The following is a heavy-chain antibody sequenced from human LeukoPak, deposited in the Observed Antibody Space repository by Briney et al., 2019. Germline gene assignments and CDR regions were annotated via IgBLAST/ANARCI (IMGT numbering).Heavy chain of an antibody. CDR2: VYSGGST. CDR1: GFTVSSNY. V-gene: IGHV3-53*05. Sequence: PGGSLRLSCAASGFTVSSNYMSWVRQAPGKGLEWVSVVYSGGSTYYADSVKGRFTISRDNSKNTLYLQMNSLRAEDTAVYYCARVEGNYYYDSSGYYYDYWGQGTLVTVSS. CDR3: ARVEGNYYYDSSGYYYDY. J-gene: IGHJ4*02. D-gene: IGHD3-22*01.